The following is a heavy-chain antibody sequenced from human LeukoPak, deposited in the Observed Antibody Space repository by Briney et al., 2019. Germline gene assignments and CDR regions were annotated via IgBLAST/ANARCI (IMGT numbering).Heavy chain of an antibody. Sequence: GGSLRLSCAASGITFSRFWMSWVRQAPGKGLQWVANINQDGSEKHYVDSVKGRFTISRDNAENSLYLQMNSLRAEDTAVYYCARDRLYFGNPDYYYYGMDVWGQGTTVTVSS. V-gene: IGHV3-7*03. D-gene: IGHD1-14*01. CDR1: GITFSRFW. J-gene: IGHJ6*02. CDR3: ARDRLYFGNPDYYYYGMDV. CDR2: INQDGSEK.